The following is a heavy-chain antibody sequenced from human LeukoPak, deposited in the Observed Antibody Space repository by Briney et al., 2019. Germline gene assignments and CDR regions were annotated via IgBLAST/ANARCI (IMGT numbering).Heavy chain of an antibody. J-gene: IGHJ4*02. CDR3: AKNPHYCSSTSCYAD. CDR1: GFTFSSYG. D-gene: IGHD2-2*01. Sequence: GGSLRLSCAASGFTFSSYGMSWVRQAPGKGLEWVSAISGSGGSTYYADSVKGRFTISRDNSKNTLYLQMNSLRAEDTAVYYCAKNPHYCSSTSCYADWGQGTLVTVSS. V-gene: IGHV3-23*01. CDR2: ISGSGGST.